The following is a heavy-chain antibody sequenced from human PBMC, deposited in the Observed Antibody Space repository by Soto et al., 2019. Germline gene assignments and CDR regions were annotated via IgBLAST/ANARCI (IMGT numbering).Heavy chain of an antibody. CDR2: IYYSGST. V-gene: IGHV4-30-4*01. J-gene: IGHJ5*02. CDR1: GGSISSGDYY. CDR3: ALEEARITQNWFDP. Sequence: SETLSLTCTVSGGSISSGDYYWSWIRQPPGKGLEWIGYIYYSGSTYYNPSLKSRVTISVDTSKNQFSLKLSSVTAADTAVYYCALEEARITQNWFDPWGQGTLVTVPS.